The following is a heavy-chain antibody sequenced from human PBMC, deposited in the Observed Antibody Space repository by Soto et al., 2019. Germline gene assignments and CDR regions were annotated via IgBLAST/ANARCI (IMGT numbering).Heavy chain of an antibody. J-gene: IGHJ4*02. CDR3: AKKVNSGSGSQYFDY. V-gene: IGHV3-23*01. CDR2: FRAGGDDGTT. CDR1: GFTFSSYS. D-gene: IGHD3-10*01. Sequence: EVHLLESGGGLVQPGGSLRLSCVACGFTFSSYSMSWIRQAPGKGLEWVSGFRAGGDDGTTYYADSVKGRFTISRDNSKNTLFLQMNSLRAEDTAIYYCAKKVNSGSGSQYFDYFGQGTLVTVSS.